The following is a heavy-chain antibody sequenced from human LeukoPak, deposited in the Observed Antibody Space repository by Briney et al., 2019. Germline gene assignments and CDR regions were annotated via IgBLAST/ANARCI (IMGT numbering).Heavy chain of an antibody. CDR2: ITSSGDTI. V-gene: IGHV3-11*01. CDR1: GFTFSDLY. CDR3: VREGASGTAFDI. Sequence: PGGSLRLSCAASGFTFSDLYMSWVRQAPGKGLEWLSYITSSGDTIYYADSVKGRFTVSRDNARNSLYLQMKSLSAEDTAVYYCVREGASGTAFDIWGLGTMVTVSS. D-gene: IGHD1-26*01. J-gene: IGHJ3*02.